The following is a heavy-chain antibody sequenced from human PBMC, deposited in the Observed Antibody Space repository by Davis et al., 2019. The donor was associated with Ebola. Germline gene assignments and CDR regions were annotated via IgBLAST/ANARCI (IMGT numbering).Heavy chain of an antibody. Sequence: GESLKISCTASGFTFSRSAMSWVRQAPGKGLEWVSAISASGGIRYYADSVKGRFTISRDNSKNTLYLQMNSLRAEDTAVYYCARDEAAMVTDAFDIWGQGTMVTVSS. CDR1: GFTFSRSA. CDR2: ISASGGIR. J-gene: IGHJ3*02. V-gene: IGHV3-23*01. CDR3: ARDEAAMVTDAFDI. D-gene: IGHD5-18*01.